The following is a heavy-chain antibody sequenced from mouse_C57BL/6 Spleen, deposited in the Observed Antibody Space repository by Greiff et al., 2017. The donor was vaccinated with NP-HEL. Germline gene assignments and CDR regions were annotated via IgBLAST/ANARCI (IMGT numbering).Heavy chain of an antibody. D-gene: IGHD2-4*01. CDR2: ISDGGSYT. CDR1: GFTFSSYA. J-gene: IGHJ3*01. V-gene: IGHV5-4*01. Sequence: EVQLVESGGGLVKPGGSLKLSCAASGFTFSSYAMSWVRQTPEKRLEWVATISDGGSYTYYPDNVKGRFTISRDNAKNNLYLQMSHLKSEDTAMYYCARVEDYDEAWFAYWGQGTLVTVSA. CDR3: ARVEDYDEAWFAY.